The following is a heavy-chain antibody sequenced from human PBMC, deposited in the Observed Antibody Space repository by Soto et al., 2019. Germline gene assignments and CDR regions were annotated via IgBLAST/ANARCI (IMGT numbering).Heavy chain of an antibody. CDR2: IYYSGST. J-gene: IGHJ4*02. Sequence: SETLSLTCTVSGGSISSSSYCWGWIRKPPGKGLEWIGSIYYSGSTYYNPSLKSRVTISVDTSKNQFSLKLGSVTAADTAVYYCARHGKYYDILTGYHSNFDYWGQGTLVTVSS. CDR3: ARHGKYYDILTGYHSNFDY. V-gene: IGHV4-39*01. D-gene: IGHD3-9*01. CDR1: GGSISSSSYC.